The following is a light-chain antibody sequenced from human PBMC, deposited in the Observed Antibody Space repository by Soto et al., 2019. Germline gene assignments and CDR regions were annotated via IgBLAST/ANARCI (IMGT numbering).Light chain of an antibody. Sequence: DILVTQSPATLSFSPGERATVSSWASQSVSNYFVWYQQKPGQAPRLLIYDASKRATGIPARFSGSGSGTDFTLTISSLEPEDFAVYYCQQRSSWPWTFGQGTKVDIK. CDR2: DAS. V-gene: IGKV3-11*01. CDR1: QSVSNY. J-gene: IGKJ1*01. CDR3: QQRSSWPWT.